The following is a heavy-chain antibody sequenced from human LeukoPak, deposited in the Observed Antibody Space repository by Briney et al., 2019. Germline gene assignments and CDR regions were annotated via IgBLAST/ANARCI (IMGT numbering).Heavy chain of an antibody. CDR3: ASNEWSGYYFDY. Sequence: SETLSLTCTVSGGSISSSSYYWGWIRQSPGQGLEWIGSIYSSGSTYYNPSLKSRVTISMDTSTNQLSLKMSSVTAADTALYFCASNEWSGYYFDYWGQGTLVTVSS. J-gene: IGHJ4*02. CDR1: GGSISSSSYY. V-gene: IGHV4-39*01. CDR2: IYSSGST. D-gene: IGHD3-3*01.